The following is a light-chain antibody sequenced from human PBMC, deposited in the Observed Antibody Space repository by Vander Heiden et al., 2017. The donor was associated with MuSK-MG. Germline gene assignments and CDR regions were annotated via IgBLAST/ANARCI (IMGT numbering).Light chain of an antibody. CDR2: QDS. CDR1: KWGDNY. V-gene: IGLV3-1*01. Sequence: SYELTQPPSVSVSPGQTASITCAGDKWGDNYACCYQHTPAHPPVLVIYQDSKRPAGLPERFSGSNSGNTATLTISGTQAVDAADYYCQPWASSTTAVFGGGTKLTVL. J-gene: IGLJ7*01. CDR3: QPWASSTTAV.